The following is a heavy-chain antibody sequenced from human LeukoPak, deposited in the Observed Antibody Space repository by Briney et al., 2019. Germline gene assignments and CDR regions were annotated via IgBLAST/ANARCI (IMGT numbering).Heavy chain of an antibody. V-gene: IGHV5-51*01. Sequence: GESLKISCKGFGYSFTSYWIGWVRQMPGEGLEWMGIIYPGDSDTRYSPSFQGQVTISADKSISTAYLQWSSLRASDTAIYYCARPSTGYSYGLWGQGTLVTVSS. CDR1: GYSFTSYW. D-gene: IGHD5-18*01. CDR2: IYPGDSDT. J-gene: IGHJ4*02. CDR3: ARPSTGYSYGL.